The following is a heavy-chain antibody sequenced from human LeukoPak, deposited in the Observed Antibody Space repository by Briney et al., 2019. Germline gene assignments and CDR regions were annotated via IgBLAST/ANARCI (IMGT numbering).Heavy chain of an antibody. Sequence: PSETLSLTCAVYGGSFSGYYWSWIRQPPGKGLEWIGEINHSGSTNYNPSLKSRVTISVDTSKNQFSLKLSSVTAADTAVYYCARWSTTWGQGTLVTVSS. J-gene: IGHJ5*02. CDR1: GGSFSGYY. CDR3: ARWSTT. V-gene: IGHV4-34*01. CDR2: INHSGST.